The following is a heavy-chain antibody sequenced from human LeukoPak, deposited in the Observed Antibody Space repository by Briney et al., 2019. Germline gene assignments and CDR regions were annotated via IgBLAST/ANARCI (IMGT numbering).Heavy chain of an antibody. CDR2: PYYRSKWYD. V-gene: IGHV6-1*01. CDR1: GDSVSSNSAT. D-gene: IGHD6-13*01. Sequence: RSQTLSLTCAISGDSVSSNSATWNWIRQSPSRGLEWLGRPYYRSKWYDDYAVSVKSRITINPDTSKNQFSLQLNSVSPEDTAVYYCVRGSKGSSPYWYFDLWGRGTLVTASS. J-gene: IGHJ2*01. CDR3: VRGSKGSSPYWYFDL.